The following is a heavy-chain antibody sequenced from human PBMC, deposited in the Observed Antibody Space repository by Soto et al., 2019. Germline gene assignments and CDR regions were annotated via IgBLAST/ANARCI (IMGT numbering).Heavy chain of an antibody. V-gene: IGHV3-30*03. J-gene: IGHJ6*01. CDR2: ISYDGSNK. Sequence: PGGSLRLSYAASEFTFISYGMHWVRQDPGKGLEWVAVISYDGSNKYYADSVKGRFTISRDNSKNTLILKMNSLRAEDTAVYYCVIGSVQAAMYYYYYGMDVSGQRTSVSVTS. CDR1: EFTFISYG. CDR3: VIGSVQAAMYYYYYGMDV. D-gene: IGHD2-2*01.